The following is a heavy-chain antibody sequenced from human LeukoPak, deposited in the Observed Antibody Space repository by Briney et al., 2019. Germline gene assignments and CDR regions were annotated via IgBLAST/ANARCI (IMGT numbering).Heavy chain of an antibody. J-gene: IGHJ4*02. CDR2: MNPNSGNT. CDR1: GYTFTSYD. CDR3: ARDRFGDDY. D-gene: IGHD3-10*01. V-gene: IGHV1-8*03. Sequence: ASVKVSCKASGYTFTSYDINWVRQATGQGLEWMGWMNPNSGNTGYAQKFQGRGTITRNTSISTAYMELRSLRSDDTAVYYCARDRFGDDYWGQGTLVTVSS.